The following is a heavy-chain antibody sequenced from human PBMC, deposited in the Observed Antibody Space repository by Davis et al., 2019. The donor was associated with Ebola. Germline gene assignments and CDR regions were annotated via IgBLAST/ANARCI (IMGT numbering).Heavy chain of an antibody. CDR1: GYSFTSYW. V-gene: IGHV5-51*01. J-gene: IGHJ4*02. Sequence: GESLKISCKGSGYSFTSYWIGWVRQMPGKGLEWMGISYPGDSDTRYRPSFQGQVTISADKSISTAYLQWSSLKASDTAMYYCARHKKGYCSSTSCQPYWGQGTLVTVSS. CDR3: ARHKKGYCSSTSCQPY. D-gene: IGHD2-2*01. CDR2: SYPGDSDT.